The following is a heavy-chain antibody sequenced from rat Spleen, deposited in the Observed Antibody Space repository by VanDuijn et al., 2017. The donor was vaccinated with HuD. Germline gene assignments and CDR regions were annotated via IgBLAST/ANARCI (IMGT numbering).Heavy chain of an antibody. CDR1: GFTFSSFW. CDR2: ISTDGGSS. V-gene: IGHV5-58*01. CDR3: ARRHYGYTDYFDY. Sequence: EVQLVETGGGLVQPGRSLKLSCVTSGFTFSSFWMYWIRQAPGKGLEWVSSISTDGGSSYYPDSVKGRFTISRDNAENTVYLQMNSLRSEDTATYYCARRHYGYTDYFDYWGQGVMVTVSS. J-gene: IGHJ2*01. D-gene: IGHD1-9*01.